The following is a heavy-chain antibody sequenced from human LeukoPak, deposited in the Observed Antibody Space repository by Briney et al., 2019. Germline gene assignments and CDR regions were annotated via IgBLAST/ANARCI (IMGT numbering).Heavy chain of an antibody. CDR1: GDSVSSKSAA. D-gene: IGHD2-2*01. CDR3: ARDLCTSSSCPNNWIDP. V-gene: IGHV6-1*01. J-gene: IGHJ5*02. Sequence: SQTLSLTCAISGDSVSSKSAAWNWIRQSPSRGLEWLGRTYYRSKWYNNYAISVKSRITINPDTSKNQFSLQPNSVTPEDTAVYYCARDLCTSSSCPNNWIDPWGQGTLVTVSS. CDR2: TYYRSKWYN.